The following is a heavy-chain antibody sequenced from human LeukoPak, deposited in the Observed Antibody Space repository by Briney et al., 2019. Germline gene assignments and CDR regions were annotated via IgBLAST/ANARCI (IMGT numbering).Heavy chain of an antibody. V-gene: IGHV1-2*02. CDR2: TNPNSGGT. Sequence: ASVKVSCKASGYTFTGYYMHWVRQAPGQGLEWMGWTNPNSGGTNYAQKFQGRVTMTRDTSISTAYMELSRLRSDDTAVYYCARVKLAVAGKPYNWFDPWGQGTLVTVSS. CDR1: GYTFTGYY. CDR3: ARVKLAVAGKPYNWFDP. J-gene: IGHJ5*02. D-gene: IGHD6-19*01.